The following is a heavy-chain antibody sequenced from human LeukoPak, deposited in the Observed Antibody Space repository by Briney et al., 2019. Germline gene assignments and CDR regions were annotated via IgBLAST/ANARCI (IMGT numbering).Heavy chain of an antibody. V-gene: IGHV3-7*01. CDR3: ARDKIVGATYLDY. CDR1: GFTFSSYW. J-gene: IGHJ4*02. CDR2: IKQDGSEI. D-gene: IGHD1-26*01. Sequence: PGGSLRLSCAASGFTFSSYWMSWVRQTPGKWLQWVANIKQDGSEIYYVDSVKGRFTISRDNAKNSLYLQMNSLRAEDTAVYYCARDKIVGATYLDYWGQGTLVTVSS.